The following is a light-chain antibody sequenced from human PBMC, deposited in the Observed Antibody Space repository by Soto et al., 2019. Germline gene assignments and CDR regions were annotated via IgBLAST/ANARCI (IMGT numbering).Light chain of an antibody. CDR3: TSYTSSSTYD. V-gene: IGLV2-14*01. CDR1: SSDGGGYKY. Sequence: QSVLTHPAAVSGSPGPSMTISCPGTSSDGGGYKYVCLSQQHPGKAPKLMTYEVSKRPPGVSNRFSASKSRNTASLTISRLQAEEDAHYYSTSYTSSSTYDFGTGTKPTVL. J-gene: IGLJ1*01. CDR2: EVS.